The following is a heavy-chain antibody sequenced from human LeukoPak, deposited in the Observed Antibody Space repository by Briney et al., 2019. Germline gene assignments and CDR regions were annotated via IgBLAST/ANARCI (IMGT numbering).Heavy chain of an antibody. CDR1: GFTFSSYG. D-gene: IGHD1-26*01. Sequence: PGGSLRLSCAASGFTFSSYGMHWVRQAPGKGLEWVAVISYDGSNKYYADSVKGRFTISRDNSKNTLYLQMNSLRAEDTAGYYCAKALSGSRTPADYWGQGTLVTVSS. J-gene: IGHJ4*02. CDR3: AKALSGSRTPADY. CDR2: ISYDGSNK. V-gene: IGHV3-30*18.